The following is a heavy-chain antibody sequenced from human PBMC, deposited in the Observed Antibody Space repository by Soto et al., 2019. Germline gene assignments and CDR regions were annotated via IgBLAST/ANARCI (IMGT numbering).Heavy chain of an antibody. CDR1: GYTFTSYA. CDR3: ATRQLLVSELDH. Sequence: ASVKVSCKASGYTFTSYAMHWVRQAPGQRLEWMGWINAGNGNTKYSQKFQGRVTITRDTSASTAYMELSSLRSEDTAVYYCATRQLLVSELDHWGQGTLVTVSS. CDR2: INAGNGNT. J-gene: IGHJ5*02. D-gene: IGHD2-21*01. V-gene: IGHV1-3*01.